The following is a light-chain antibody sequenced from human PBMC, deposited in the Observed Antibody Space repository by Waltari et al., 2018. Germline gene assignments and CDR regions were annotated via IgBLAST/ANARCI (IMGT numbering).Light chain of an antibody. J-gene: IGKJ3*01. Sequence: EVAMTQSPATLSVSPGGRVTLSCRASQSVGNDLAWYQQRPGQAPRLLIYSASTRAIGIPARFSGSGSGTEFTLTISGMESDDFAVYYCQHYHDWPPGAFGPGTKV. CDR3: QHYHDWPPGA. CDR1: QSVGND. V-gene: IGKV3-15*01. CDR2: SAS.